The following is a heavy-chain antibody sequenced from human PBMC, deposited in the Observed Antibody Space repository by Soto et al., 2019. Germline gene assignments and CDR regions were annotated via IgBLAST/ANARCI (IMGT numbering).Heavy chain of an antibody. CDR1: GFTFSSYG. J-gene: IGHJ3*02. CDR3: ARDPHGSHDAFLI. CDR2: IWYDGSNK. Sequence: LRLSCAASGFTFSSYGMHWVRQAPGKGLEWVAVIWYDGSNKYYADSVKGRFTISRDNSKNTLYLQMNSLRAEDTAVYYCARDPHGSHDAFLIWCPTTMFTV. V-gene: IGHV3-33*01.